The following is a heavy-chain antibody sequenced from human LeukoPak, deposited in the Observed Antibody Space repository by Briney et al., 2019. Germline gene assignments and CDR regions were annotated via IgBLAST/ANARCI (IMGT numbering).Heavy chain of an antibody. CDR2: ISWNSGTI. V-gene: IGHV3-9*01. CDR3: ARGTSWFGESSPGPY. D-gene: IGHD3-10*01. CDR1: GFTFDNYA. Sequence: GGSLRLSCAASGFTFDNYAMNWVRQVPGKGLEWISLISWNSGTIGYADSVKGRFTISRDNSKNTLYLQMNSLRAEDTAVYYCARGTSWFGESSPGPYWGQGTLVTVSS. J-gene: IGHJ4*02.